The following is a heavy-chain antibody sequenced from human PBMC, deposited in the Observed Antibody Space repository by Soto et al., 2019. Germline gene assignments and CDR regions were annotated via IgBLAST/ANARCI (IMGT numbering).Heavy chain of an antibody. CDR3: SRDQFYNDTGGYHYDGYCDL. V-gene: IGHV6-1*01. Sequence: SQTRSLTCDISGDSVSSNTAAWGWVRLSPSRGLEWLGRTFYRSQWYNDYAEALKGRISVMVDTSKNQFSLQLSSVTPDDTAIYFCSRDQFYNDTGGYHYDGYCDLWGQGTRVSASS. J-gene: IGHJ4*02. CDR2: TFYRSQWYN. CDR1: GDSVSSNTAA. D-gene: IGHD3-22*01.